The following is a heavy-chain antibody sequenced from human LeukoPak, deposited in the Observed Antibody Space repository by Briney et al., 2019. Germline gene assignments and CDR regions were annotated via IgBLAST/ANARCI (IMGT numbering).Heavy chain of an antibody. CDR2: ISAYNGNT. Sequence: ASVQVSSTASAYTFPSYGISWVRQAPGQGLEWMGWISAYNGNTNYAQKLQGRVTMTTDTSTGTAYMELRSLRSDDTAVYYYARDLEEYDGSGYYCDQNGFDYWGQGTLVTVSS. D-gene: IGHD3-22*01. CDR1: AYTFPSYG. J-gene: IGHJ4*02. V-gene: IGHV1-18*01. CDR3: ARDLEEYDGSGYYCDQNGFDY.